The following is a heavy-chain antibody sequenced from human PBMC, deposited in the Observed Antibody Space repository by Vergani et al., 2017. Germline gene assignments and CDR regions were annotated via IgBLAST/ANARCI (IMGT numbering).Heavy chain of an antibody. Sequence: QVTLKESGPVLVKPTETLTLTCTVSGFSLSNARMGVSWIRQPPGKALEWLAHIFSNDEKSYSTSMKIRLTIAKDTSKIQVVLTMTNMDPVDTATYYCAGIHQQLVIKEAFDIWGQGTMVTVSS. CDR1: GFSLSNARMG. CDR3: AGIHQQLVIKEAFDI. CDR2: IFSNDEK. V-gene: IGHV2-26*01. J-gene: IGHJ3*02. D-gene: IGHD6-13*01.